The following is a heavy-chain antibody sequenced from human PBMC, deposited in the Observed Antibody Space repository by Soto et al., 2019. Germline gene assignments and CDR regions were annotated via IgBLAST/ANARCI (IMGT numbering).Heavy chain of an antibody. J-gene: IGHJ6*02. V-gene: IGHV1-2*02. CDR2: INTYTGGT. CDR3: GTEFHYWGCICYRGPYISMDV. CDR1: GYTFTGYY. D-gene: IGHD2-15*01. Sequence: QVQLVQSGSEVKEPGASVKVSCQASGYTFTGYYVIWVRQAPGQGPECMGWINTYTGGTNYAQKFQGRVTMTRDTSISKAYRELFKLLYDGSAVYYCGTEFHYWGCICYRGPYISMDVWGQGTMVIVSS.